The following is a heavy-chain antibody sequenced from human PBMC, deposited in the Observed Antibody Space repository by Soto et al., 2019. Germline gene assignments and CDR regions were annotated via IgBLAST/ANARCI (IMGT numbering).Heavy chain of an antibody. Sequence: RRPCLPCGIGLNRCTITLVHQAPHKGLEWVSTIRGSSYSSYYADSVTGRFTISRDNSKNTLHLQMNSLRVEDTAIYYCAKESRYSDYVRAFDIWGQGTTVTVSS. J-gene: IGHJ3*02. CDR3: AKESRYSDYVRAFDI. V-gene: IGHV3-23*01. CDR2: IRGSSYSS. D-gene: IGHD3-16*01. CDR1: GIGLNRCT.